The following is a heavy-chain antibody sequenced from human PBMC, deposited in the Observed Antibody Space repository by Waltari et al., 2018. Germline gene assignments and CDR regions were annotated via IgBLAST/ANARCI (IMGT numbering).Heavy chain of an antibody. CDR1: GGPIRSGGSS. CDR3: ASKEEYWFDP. CDR2: IYYSGST. V-gene: IGHV4-31*03. Sequence: QVQLQESGPGLVKPSQTLSLTCTVSGGPIRSGGSSWSWIRQHPGKGLEWIGYIYYSGSTYYNPSLKSRVTISVDTSKNQFSLKLSSVTAADTAVYYCASKEEYWFDPWGQGTLVTVSS. J-gene: IGHJ5*02.